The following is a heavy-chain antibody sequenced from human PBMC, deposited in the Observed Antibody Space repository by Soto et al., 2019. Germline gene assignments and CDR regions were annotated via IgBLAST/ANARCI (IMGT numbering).Heavy chain of an antibody. CDR3: ARSIVGAPGLYFDY. CDR2: IIPICGTA. V-gene: IGHV1-69*01. Sequence: QVQLVQSGAEVKKHGSSVKVSCKASGVTFSIYAISWVRQAPGQGLEWMGGIIPICGTANYAQKFQGRVTITADESTSTAYMELSSLRSEDTAVYYCARSIVGAPGLYFDYWGQGTLVSVSS. J-gene: IGHJ4*02. CDR1: GVTFSIYA. D-gene: IGHD1-26*01.